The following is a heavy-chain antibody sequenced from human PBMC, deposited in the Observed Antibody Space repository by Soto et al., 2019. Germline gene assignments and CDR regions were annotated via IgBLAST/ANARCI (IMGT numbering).Heavy chain of an antibody. CDR1: GYSFTSYW. Sequence: GESLKISCKGSGYSFTSYWIGWVRQMPGKGLEWMGIIYPGDSDTRYSPSFQGQVTISADKSISTAYLQWSSLKASDTATYYCAHKPGLELLLFWFDPWGQGTLVTVSS. J-gene: IGHJ5*02. CDR2: IYPGDSDT. D-gene: IGHD1-7*01. CDR3: AHKPGLELLLFWFDP. V-gene: IGHV5-51*01.